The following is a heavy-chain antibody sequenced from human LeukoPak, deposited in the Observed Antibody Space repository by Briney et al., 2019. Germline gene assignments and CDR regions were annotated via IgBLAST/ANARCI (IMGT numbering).Heavy chain of an antibody. CDR1: GGSISSGDYY. J-gene: IGHJ4*02. D-gene: IGHD2-2*01. CDR3: ARDWARYCSSTSCYAFDY. CDR2: TYYSGST. Sequence: SETLSLTCTVSGGSISSGDYYWSWIRQPPGKGLEWIGYTYYSGSTYYNPSLKSRVTISVDTSKNQFSLKLSSVTAADTAVYYCARDWARYCSSTSCYAFDYWGQGTLVTVSS. V-gene: IGHV4-30-4*01.